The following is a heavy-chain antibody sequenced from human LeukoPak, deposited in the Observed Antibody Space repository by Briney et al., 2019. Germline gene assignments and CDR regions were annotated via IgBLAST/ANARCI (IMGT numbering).Heavy chain of an antibody. CDR3: ARAPPWRGAFDI. J-gene: IGHJ3*02. V-gene: IGHV3-21*01. D-gene: IGHD3-3*01. CDR1: GFTFSSYS. CDR2: ISSSSSYI. Sequence: GGSLRLSCAASGFTFSSYSMNWVRQAPGKGLEWVSSISSSSSYIYYADSVKGQFTISRDNAKNSLYLQMNSLRAEDTAVYYCARAPPWRGAFDIWGQGTMVTVSS.